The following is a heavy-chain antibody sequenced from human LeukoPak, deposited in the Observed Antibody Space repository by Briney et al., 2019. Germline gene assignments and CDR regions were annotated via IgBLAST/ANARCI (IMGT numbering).Heavy chain of an antibody. CDR3: AKEGEMATTAEYFQH. CDR1: GFTFSNAW. CDR2: IKSKTDGGTT. J-gene: IGHJ1*01. Sequence: RPGGSLRLSCAASGFTFSNAWMSWVRQAPGKGLEWVGRIKSKTDGGTTDYAAPVKGRFTISRDDSKNTLYLQMNSLKTEDTAVYYCAKEGEMATTAEYFQHWGQGTLVTVSS. D-gene: IGHD5-24*01. V-gene: IGHV3-15*01.